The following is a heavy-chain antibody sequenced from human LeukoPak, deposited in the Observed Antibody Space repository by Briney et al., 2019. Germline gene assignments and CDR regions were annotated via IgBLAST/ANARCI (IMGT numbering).Heavy chain of an antibody. J-gene: IGHJ6*03. CDR2: IYTSGST. V-gene: IGHV4-61*02. Sequence: SQTLSLTCTVSGGSISSGSYYWSWIRQPAGKGLEWIGRIYTSGSTNYNPSLKSRVTISVDTSKKQFSLKLSSVTAADTAVYYCARDRVTQRKNYYYYYYMDVWGKGTTVTVSS. CDR1: GGSISSGSYY. D-gene: IGHD2-21*02. CDR3: ARDRVTQRKNYYYYYYMDV.